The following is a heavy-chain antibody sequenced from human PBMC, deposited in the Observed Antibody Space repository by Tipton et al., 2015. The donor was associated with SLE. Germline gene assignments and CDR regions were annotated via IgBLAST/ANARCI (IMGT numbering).Heavy chain of an antibody. CDR3: ARAVQQPVLAYFDY. V-gene: IGHV4-34*01. CDR2: INHSGST. Sequence: TLSLTCAVYGGSFSGYYWSWIRQPPGKGLEWIGEINHSGSTNYNPSLKSRVTISLDTSKNQFSLKLSSVTAADTAVYYCARAVQQPVLAYFDYWGQGTLVTVSS. D-gene: IGHD6-13*01. J-gene: IGHJ4*02. CDR1: GGSFSGYY.